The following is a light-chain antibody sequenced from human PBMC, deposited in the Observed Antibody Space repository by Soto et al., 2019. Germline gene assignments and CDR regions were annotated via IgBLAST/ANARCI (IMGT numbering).Light chain of an antibody. V-gene: IGKV1-5*03. CDR1: QTISSW. CDR2: KAS. CDR3: QHYNSYSEA. J-gene: IGKJ1*01. Sequence: DIQRTQSPSTLSGPVGDRVTITCRASQTISSWLAWYQQKPGKAPKLLIYKASTLKSGVPSRFSGSGSGTEFTLTISSLQPDDFATYYCQHYNSYSEAFGQGTKVEIK.